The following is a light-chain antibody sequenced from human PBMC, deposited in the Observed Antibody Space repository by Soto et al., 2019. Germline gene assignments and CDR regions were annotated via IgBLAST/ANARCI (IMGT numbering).Light chain of an antibody. CDR1: SSDIGTYNY. CDR2: EVS. V-gene: IGLV2-14*01. Sequence: QSVLTQPASVSGSPGQSITISCTGTSSDIGTYNYVSWYQQNPGKAPKLMIYEVSKRPSGVSNRFSGSKSGNTASLTISGLQAEDEADYYCTSYTSRSALYVFGTGTKVTVL. CDR3: TSYTSRSALYV. J-gene: IGLJ1*01.